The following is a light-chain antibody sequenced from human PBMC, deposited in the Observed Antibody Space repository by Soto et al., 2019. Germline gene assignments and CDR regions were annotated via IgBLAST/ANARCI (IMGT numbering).Light chain of an antibody. Sequence: EIVMTQSPATLSVSPGEGATLSCRASQSVSSNLAWYQQRPGQAPRLLIYDASTRATGVPDRFSGSGSGTDFTLIISSLQSEDFAVYYCQQYNNWPPWTFGQGTKVDIK. CDR3: QQYNNWPPWT. CDR1: QSVSSN. V-gene: IGKV3-15*01. CDR2: DAS. J-gene: IGKJ1*01.